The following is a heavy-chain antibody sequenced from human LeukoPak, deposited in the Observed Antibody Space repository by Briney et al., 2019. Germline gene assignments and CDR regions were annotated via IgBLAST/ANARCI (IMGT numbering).Heavy chain of an antibody. V-gene: IGHV3-7*01. J-gene: IGHJ4*02. CDR1: TFTFGNYW. CDR2: IKEDGSEE. D-gene: IGHD6-13*01. Sequence: GGSLRLSCAAPTFTFGNYWMSWVRQAPGKGLEWVANIKEDGSEEYYVDSVKGRFTISRDNTKNPLYLQMNSLRAEDPAVYYCARDPAAWDYWGQGTLVTVSS. CDR3: ARDPAAWDY.